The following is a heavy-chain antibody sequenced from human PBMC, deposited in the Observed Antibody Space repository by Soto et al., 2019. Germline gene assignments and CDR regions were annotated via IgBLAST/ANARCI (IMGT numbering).Heavy chain of an antibody. CDR1: GYTFTSYA. J-gene: IGHJ6*02. V-gene: IGHV1-3*01. CDR3: ARDTPRFLEWLAPPSYYYGMDV. CDR2: INAGNGNT. D-gene: IGHD3-3*01. Sequence: GASVNVSCKASGYTFTSYAMHWVRQAPGQRLEWMRWINAGNGNTKYSQKFQGRVTIIRDTSASTAYMELSSLRSEDTAVYYCARDTPRFLEWLAPPSYYYGMDVWGQGTTVTVSS.